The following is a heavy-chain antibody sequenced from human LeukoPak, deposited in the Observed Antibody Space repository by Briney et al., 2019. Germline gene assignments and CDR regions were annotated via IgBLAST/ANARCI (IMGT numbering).Heavy chain of an antibody. CDR2: ISNNGGYT. CDR3: AKTLPYCGGDCYGDYFDY. J-gene: IGHJ4*02. Sequence: GGSLRLSCAASGFTFSSSAMSWVRQAPGKGLEWVSAISNNGGYTYYADSVQGRFTISRDNSKSTLCLQMNSLRAEDTAVYYCAKTLPYCGGDCYGDYFDYWGQGTLVTVSS. D-gene: IGHD2-21*02. CDR1: GFTFSSSA. V-gene: IGHV3-23*01.